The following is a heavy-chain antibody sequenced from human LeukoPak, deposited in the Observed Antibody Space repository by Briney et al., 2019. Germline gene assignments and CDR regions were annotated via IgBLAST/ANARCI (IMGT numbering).Heavy chain of an antibody. CDR2: INWNGGST. Sequence: PGGSLRLSRAASGFTFDDYGMSWVRQAPGKGLEWVSGINWNGGSTGYADSVKGRFTISRDNAKNSLYLQMNSLRAEDTALYYCARGLFGYSSGWGPSGYWGQGTLVTVSS. J-gene: IGHJ4*02. CDR1: GFTFDDYG. CDR3: ARGLFGYSSGWGPSGY. D-gene: IGHD6-19*01. V-gene: IGHV3-20*04.